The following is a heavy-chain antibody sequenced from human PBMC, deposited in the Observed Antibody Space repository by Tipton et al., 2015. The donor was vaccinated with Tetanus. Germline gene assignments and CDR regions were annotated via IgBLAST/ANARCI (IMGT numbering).Heavy chain of an antibody. CDR1: GESFSDYY. D-gene: IGHD5-24*01. V-gene: IGHV4-34*01. J-gene: IGHJ4*01. Sequence: TLSLTCAVYGESFSDYYWSWIRQPPGKGLEWIGEIHLSGITDYNPSLKSRVIISVDPSKNQFSLKLSSPTAADSALYFCARGTDAYKSGNYWGQGTLVTVSS. CDR3: ARGTDAYKSGNY. CDR2: IHLSGIT.